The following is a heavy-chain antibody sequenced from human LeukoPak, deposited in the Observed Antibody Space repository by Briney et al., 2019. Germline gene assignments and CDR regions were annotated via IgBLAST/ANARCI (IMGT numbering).Heavy chain of an antibody. J-gene: IGHJ4*02. D-gene: IGHD3-10*01. V-gene: IGHV3-7*03. Sequence: GGSLRLSCVASGFTFSGYWMSWVRQAPGKGLEWMANIKQDGSEKYYVDSVKGRSTISRDNAKNSLYLQMNSLRAEDTAVYYCARGTYYYGSGSPETGYWGQGTLVTVSS. CDR2: IKQDGSEK. CDR3: ARGTYYYGSGSPETGY. CDR1: GFTFSGYW.